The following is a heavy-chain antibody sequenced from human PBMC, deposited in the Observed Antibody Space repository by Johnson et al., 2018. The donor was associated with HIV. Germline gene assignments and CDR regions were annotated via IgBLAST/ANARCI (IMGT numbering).Heavy chain of an antibody. CDR3: AKGYSSSWYLDVFDL. CDR2: IKQEGSEK. D-gene: IGHD6-13*01. CDR1: GFTFDDYG. V-gene: IGHV3-7*02. J-gene: IGHJ3*01. Sequence: VQLVESGGGVVRPGGSLRLSCAASGFTFDDYGMSWVRQAPGKGLEWVANIKQEGSEKYYVDSVKGRFTISRDNAENSLYLQMNSLRAEDTALYYCAKGYSSSWYLDVFDLWGQGTMVTVSS.